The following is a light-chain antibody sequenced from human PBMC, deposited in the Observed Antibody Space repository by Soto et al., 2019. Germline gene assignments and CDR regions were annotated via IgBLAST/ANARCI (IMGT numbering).Light chain of an antibody. J-gene: IGKJ4*01. CDR2: NAS. V-gene: IGKV3-15*01. CDR3: QQYNNWPL. CDR1: QSVSSN. Sequence: IVMTQSPAMLSVSTGERATLSCKASQSVSSNFAWYQQKSGQAPRLLIYNASTRATGIPPKFRGSGSGTEFSLTISSMQSEDFAVYYCQQYNNWPLFGGGTKV.